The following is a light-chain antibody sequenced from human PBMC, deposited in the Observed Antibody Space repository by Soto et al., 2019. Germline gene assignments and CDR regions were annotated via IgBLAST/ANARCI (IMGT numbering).Light chain of an antibody. CDR1: SSDVGGYSY. J-gene: IGLJ2*01. CDR2: EVN. V-gene: IGLV2-8*01. Sequence: QSALTQPPSASGSPGQAVTISCTGTSSDVGGYSYVSWYQQHPGKAPKVMIYEVNKRPSGVPDRFSGSKSGNTASLTVSGLQNGDEADYYCSSYEGTNQFLVFGGGTKLTVL. CDR3: SSYEGTNQFLV.